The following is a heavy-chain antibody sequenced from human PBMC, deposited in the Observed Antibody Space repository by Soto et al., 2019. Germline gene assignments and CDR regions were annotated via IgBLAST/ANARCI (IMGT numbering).Heavy chain of an antibody. CDR2: MNPNSGNT. D-gene: IGHD3-22*01. CDR3: ARVGYYYDSSGYYLSFDY. Sequence: ASVKVSCKASVYTFTSYDINWVRQATGQGLEWIGWMNPNSGNTGYAQKFQGRVTMTRNTSISTAYMELSSLRSEDTAVYYCARVGYYYDSSGYYLSFDYWGQGTLVTVSS. CDR1: VYTFTSYD. J-gene: IGHJ4*02. V-gene: IGHV1-8*01.